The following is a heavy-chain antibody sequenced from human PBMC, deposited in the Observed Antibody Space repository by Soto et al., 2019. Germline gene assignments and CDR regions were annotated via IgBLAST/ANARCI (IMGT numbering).Heavy chain of an antibody. D-gene: IGHD2-15*01. Sequence: QVQLVESGGGVVQPGRSLRLSCAASGFTFSSYGMHWVRQAPGKGLEWVAVIWYDGSNKYYADSVKGRFTISRVNSKNTLDLQMNSLRAVDTAVYYCARDLGGGYGMDVWGQGTTVTVSS. CDR3: ARDLGGGYGMDV. CDR2: IWYDGSNK. CDR1: GFTFSSYG. J-gene: IGHJ6*02. V-gene: IGHV3-33*01.